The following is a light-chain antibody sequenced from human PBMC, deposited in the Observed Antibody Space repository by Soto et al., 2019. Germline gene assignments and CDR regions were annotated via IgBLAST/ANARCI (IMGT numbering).Light chain of an antibody. CDR2: DAS. Sequence: EIVLTQSPATLSLSPGERATLSCRASPSVSSYLAWYQQKPGQAPRLLIYDASNRATGIPARFSGSGSGTDFTLTISIREPEDFEVYYCQQRSNWPPLYTFGQGTKLEL. CDR3: QQRSNWPPLYT. CDR1: PSVSSY. J-gene: IGKJ2*01. V-gene: IGKV3-11*01.